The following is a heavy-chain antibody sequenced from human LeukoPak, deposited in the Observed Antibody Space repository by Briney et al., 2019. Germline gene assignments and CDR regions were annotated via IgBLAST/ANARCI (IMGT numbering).Heavy chain of an antibody. D-gene: IGHD3-10*01. Sequence: QPGGSLRLSCAASGFTFSSYAMHWVRQAPGKGLEYVSAISSNGGSTYYANSVKGRFTISRDNSKNTLYLQMGSLRAEDMAVYYCARAGMVRGVSIDVWGKGTTVTVSS. CDR3: ARAGMVRGVSIDV. CDR2: ISSNGGST. J-gene: IGHJ6*04. V-gene: IGHV3-64*01. CDR1: GFTFSSYA.